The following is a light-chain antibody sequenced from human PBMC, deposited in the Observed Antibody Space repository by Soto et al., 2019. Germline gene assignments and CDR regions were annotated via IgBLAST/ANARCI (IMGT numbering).Light chain of an antibody. V-gene: IGKV3-11*01. CDR3: QQRFSWRPT. CDR2: DTS. Sequence: EIGLTQSPATLSLSPGERATLSCRASQSVSRYLAWYQQKPGQAPRLLIHDTSTRATGVPDTFSGSGSGTDFTLTISSLEPEDFAVYYCQQRFSWRPTFGGGTHLEIK. CDR1: QSVSRY. J-gene: IGKJ4*01.